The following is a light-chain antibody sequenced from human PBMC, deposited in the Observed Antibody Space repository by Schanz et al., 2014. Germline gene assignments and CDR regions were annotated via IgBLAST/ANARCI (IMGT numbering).Light chain of an antibody. CDR1: QSVSSY. CDR3: QQYGSSSRVT. J-gene: IGKJ4*01. CDR2: DAS. Sequence: EIVLTQSPATLSLSPGERATLSCRASQSVSSYLAWYQQKPGQAPRLLIYDASNRATGIPARFSGSGSGTDFTLTISSLEPEDSAVYYCQQYGSSSRVTFGGGTKVEIK. V-gene: IGKV3-11*01.